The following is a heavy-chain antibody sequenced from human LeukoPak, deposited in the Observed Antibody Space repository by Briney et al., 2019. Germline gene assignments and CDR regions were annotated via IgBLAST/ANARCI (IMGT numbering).Heavy chain of an antibody. D-gene: IGHD1-26*01. CDR3: ARRPRNSGSYDGPSGLDY. Sequence: SETLSLTCAVYGGSFSGYYWSWIRQPPGKGLEWIGEINHSGSTNYNPSLKSRVTMSVDTSKNQFSLKLRSVTAADTAVYYCARRPRNSGSYDGPSGLDYWGQGTLVTVSS. V-gene: IGHV4-34*01. J-gene: IGHJ4*02. CDR1: GGSFSGYY. CDR2: INHSGST.